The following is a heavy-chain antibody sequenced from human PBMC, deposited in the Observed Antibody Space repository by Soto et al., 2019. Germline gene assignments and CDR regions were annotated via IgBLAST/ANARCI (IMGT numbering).Heavy chain of an antibody. J-gene: IGHJ4*02. CDR3: AKGTGKVVVAATHFDY. Sequence: GGSLRLSCAASGFTFDDYAMHWVRQAPGKGLEWVSGISWNSGSIGYADSVKGRFTISRDNAKNSLYLQMNSLRAEDTALYYCAKGTGKVVVAATHFDYWGQGTLVTVSS. V-gene: IGHV3-9*01. CDR1: GFTFDDYA. D-gene: IGHD2-15*01. CDR2: ISWNSGSI.